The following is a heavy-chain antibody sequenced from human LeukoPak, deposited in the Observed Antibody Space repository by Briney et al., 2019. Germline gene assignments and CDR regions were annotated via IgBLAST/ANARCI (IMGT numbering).Heavy chain of an antibody. CDR1: GYTFTGYY. D-gene: IGHD1-26*01. J-gene: IGHJ5*02. CDR3: ARESPLRPKWELLSRNWFDP. Sequence: ASVKVSCKASGYTFTGYYMHWVRQAPGQGLEWVGRINPNSGGTNYAQKFQGRVTMTRDTSISTAYMELSRLRSDDTAVYYCARESPLRPKWELLSRNWFDPWGQGTLVTVSS. V-gene: IGHV1-2*06. CDR2: INPNSGGT.